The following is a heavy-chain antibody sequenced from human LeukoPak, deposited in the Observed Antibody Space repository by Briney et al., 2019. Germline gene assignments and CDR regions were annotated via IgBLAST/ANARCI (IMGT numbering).Heavy chain of an antibody. CDR3: AREGAVTWLVDQVAFDY. V-gene: IGHV4-34*01. D-gene: IGHD6-19*01. J-gene: IGHJ4*02. CDR1: GGSFSGYY. Sequence: SETLSLTCAVYGGSFSGYYWSWIRQPPGKGLEWIGEINHSGSTNYNPSLKSRVTISVDTSKNQFSLKLSSVTAADTAVYCCAREGAVTWLVDQVAFDYWGQGTLVTVSS. CDR2: INHSGST.